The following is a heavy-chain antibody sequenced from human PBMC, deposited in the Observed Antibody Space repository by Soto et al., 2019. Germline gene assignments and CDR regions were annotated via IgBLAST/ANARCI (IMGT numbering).Heavy chain of an antibody. CDR3: ARANYYDSSGYYRPAPVDY. J-gene: IGHJ4*02. CDR2: ISYDGSNT. CDR1: GFTFSSYA. V-gene: IGHV3-30-3*01. Sequence: GGSLRLSCAASGFTFSSYAMHWVRQAPGKGLEWVAVISYDGSNTYYADSVKGRFTISRDNSKNTVYLQMNSLRAEDTAVYYCARANYYDSSGYYRPAPVDYWGQGTLVTSPQ. D-gene: IGHD3-22*01.